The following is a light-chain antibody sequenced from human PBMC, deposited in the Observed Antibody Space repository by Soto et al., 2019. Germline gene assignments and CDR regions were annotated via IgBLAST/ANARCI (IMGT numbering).Light chain of an antibody. Sequence: ETVMTQSPATLSVSPGERVTLSCRASQSVSSKLAWYQQKPGQAPRLLMYDVATRATGIPVRFSGSGSGTEFTLTISSLQSEDFAVYYCQQYNNWPPITFGQGTRLEIK. J-gene: IGKJ5*01. V-gene: IGKV3-15*01. CDR1: QSVSSK. CDR2: DVA. CDR3: QQYNNWPPIT.